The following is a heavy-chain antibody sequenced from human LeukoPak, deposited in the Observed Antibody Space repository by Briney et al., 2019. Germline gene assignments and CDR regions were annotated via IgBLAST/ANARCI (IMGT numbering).Heavy chain of an antibody. V-gene: IGHV1-18*01. Sequence: GASVKVSCKASGYTFTSYGISWVRQAPGQGLEWMGWISAYNGNTNYAQKLQGRVTMTTDTSTSTAYMELRSLRSDDTAVYYCARDPPIFGSPDAFDIWGQGTMVTVSS. J-gene: IGHJ3*02. CDR1: GYTFTSYG. CDR2: ISAYNGNT. CDR3: ARDPPIFGSPDAFDI. D-gene: IGHD3-3*01.